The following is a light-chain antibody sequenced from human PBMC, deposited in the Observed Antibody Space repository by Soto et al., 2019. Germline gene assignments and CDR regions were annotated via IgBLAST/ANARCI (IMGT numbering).Light chain of an antibody. V-gene: IGLV2-14*01. CDR2: DVN. J-gene: IGLJ1*01. CDR1: SSDVGAYDY. Sequence: QSVLTQPASVSGSPVQSIAISCTGTSSDVGAYDYVSWYQQHAGKAPKLMIYDVNNRPSGVSNRFSGSKSGNTASLTISGLQAEDEADYYCSSYTLSSTPLYVFGTGTKVTVL. CDR3: SSYTLSSTPLYV.